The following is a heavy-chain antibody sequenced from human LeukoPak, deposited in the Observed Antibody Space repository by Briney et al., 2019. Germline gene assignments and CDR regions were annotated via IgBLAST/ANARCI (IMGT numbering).Heavy chain of an antibody. CDR3: ARDGLDCSSTSCYGDY. D-gene: IGHD2-2*01. Sequence: GGSLRLSCAASGFTFSSYAMHWVRQAPGKGLEYVSAISSNGGSTYYANSVKGRFTISRDNSKNTLYLQMGSLRAEDMAVYYCARDGLDCSSTSCYGDYWGREPWSPSPQ. CDR2: ISSNGGST. V-gene: IGHV3-64*01. J-gene: IGHJ4*02. CDR1: GFTFSSYA.